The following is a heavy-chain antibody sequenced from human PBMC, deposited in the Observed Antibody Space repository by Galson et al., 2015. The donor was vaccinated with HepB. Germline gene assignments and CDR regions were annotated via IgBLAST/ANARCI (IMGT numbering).Heavy chain of an antibody. D-gene: IGHD2-2*01. J-gene: IGHJ3*02. CDR3: ARVGGALGYCRTTSCKKAFDI. CDR2: IYHSGSA. Sequence: TLSLTCTVSGGSTSGDDHYWSWIRQPPGKGLEWIGYIYHSGSAHYNPSLQSRVTISLDTSKNQFSLKLSSVTAADKAIYYCARVGGALGYCRTTSCKKAFDIWGQGTMVTVSS. V-gene: IGHV4-30-4*01. CDR1: GGSTSGDDHY.